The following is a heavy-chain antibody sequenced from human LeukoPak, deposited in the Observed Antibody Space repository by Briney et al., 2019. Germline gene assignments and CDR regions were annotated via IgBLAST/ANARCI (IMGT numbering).Heavy chain of an antibody. CDR1: GGSISNYY. J-gene: IGHJ4*02. D-gene: IGHD3-22*01. CDR2: IYYSGST. CDR3: AREQMYYYDISGYRHFDY. Sequence: SETLSLTCTVSGGSISNYYWSWIRQPPGKGLEWIGYIYYSGSTNYNPSLKSRVTISVDTSKNQFSLKLSSVTAADTAVYYCAREQMYYYDISGYRHFDYWGQGTLVTVSS. V-gene: IGHV4-59*01.